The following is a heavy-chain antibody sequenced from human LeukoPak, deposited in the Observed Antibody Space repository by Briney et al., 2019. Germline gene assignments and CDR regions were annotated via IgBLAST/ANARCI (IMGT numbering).Heavy chain of an antibody. V-gene: IGHV4-59*08. Sequence: SETLSLTCTVSGGSISSYYWSWIRQPPGKGLEWIGYIYYSGSTNYNPSLKSRVTISVDTSKNQFSLRLSSVTAADTAVYYCARGDGSSSWYSNYYYYGMDVWGQGTTVTVSS. CDR3: ARGDGSSSWYSNYYYYGMDV. J-gene: IGHJ6*02. CDR1: GGSISSYY. CDR2: IYYSGST. D-gene: IGHD6-13*01.